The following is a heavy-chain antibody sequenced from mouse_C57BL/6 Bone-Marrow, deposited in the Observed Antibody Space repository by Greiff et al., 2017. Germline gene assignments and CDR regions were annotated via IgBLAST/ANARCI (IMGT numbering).Heavy chain of an antibody. D-gene: IGHD2-5*01. CDR3: ASLSYYSNYVRYFDV. Sequence: QVQLQQSGAELVRPGSSVKLSCKASGYTFTSYWMDWVKQRPGQGLEWIGNIYPYDSETHYNQKFKDKATLTVDKSSSTAYMQLSSLTSEDSSVYYCASLSYYSNYVRYFDVWGTGTTVSVSS. J-gene: IGHJ1*03. CDR2: IYPYDSET. V-gene: IGHV1-61*01. CDR1: GYTFTSYW.